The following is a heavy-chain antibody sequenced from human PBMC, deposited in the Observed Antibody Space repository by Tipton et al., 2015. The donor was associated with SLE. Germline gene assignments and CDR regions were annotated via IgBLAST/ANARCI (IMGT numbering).Heavy chain of an antibody. D-gene: IGHD5-18*01. CDR2: INHSGST. CDR3: AREWGLYSYGYLEY. V-gene: IGHV4-39*07. J-gene: IGHJ4*02. CDR1: GGSISSSSYY. Sequence: LRLSCTVSGGSISSSSYYWGWIRQPPGKGLEWIGEINHSGSTNYNPSLKSRVTISVDTSKNQFSLKLSSVTAADTAVYYCAREWGLYSYGYLEYWGQGTLVTVSS.